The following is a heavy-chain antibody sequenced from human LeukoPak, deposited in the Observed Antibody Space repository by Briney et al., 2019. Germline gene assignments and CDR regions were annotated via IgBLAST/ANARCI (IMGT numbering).Heavy chain of an antibody. CDR1: GGTFSSYA. Sequence: SVKVSCKASGGTFSSYAISWVRQAPGQGLEWMGGIIPIFGTANYAQKFQGRVTITADESTSTAYMELSSLRPEDTAVYYCAREAGSGSYAAFWGQGTLVTVSS. J-gene: IGHJ4*02. V-gene: IGHV1-69*01. CDR2: IIPIFGTA. CDR3: AREAGSGSYAAF. D-gene: IGHD3-10*01.